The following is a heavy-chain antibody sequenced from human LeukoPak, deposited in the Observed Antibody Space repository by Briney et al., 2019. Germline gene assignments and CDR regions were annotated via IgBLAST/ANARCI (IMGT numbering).Heavy chain of an antibody. D-gene: IGHD6-6*01. CDR1: GGSISSGGYS. V-gene: IGHV4-30-2*01. Sequence: SETLSLTCTVSGGSISSGGYSWSWIRQPPGKGLEWIGYIYHSGSTYYNPSLKSRVTISVDRSKNQFSLKLSSVTAADTAVYYCARAPPPTYSSSSYYYYYYMDVWGKGTTVTVSS. J-gene: IGHJ6*03. CDR2: IYHSGST. CDR3: ARAPPPTYSSSSYYYYYYMDV.